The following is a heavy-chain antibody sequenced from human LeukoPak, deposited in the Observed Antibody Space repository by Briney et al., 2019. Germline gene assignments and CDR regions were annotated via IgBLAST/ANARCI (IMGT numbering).Heavy chain of an antibody. CDR3: AKEKTTGTYYVDY. D-gene: IGHD1-7*01. J-gene: IGHJ4*02. CDR1: GFTFHDYA. V-gene: IGHV3-9*01. CDR2: ISWNGGTI. Sequence: PGGSLRLSCAASGFTFHDYAMHWVRQAPGKGLEWVSGISWNGGTIDYADSVKGRFTISRDNAKNSLYLQMNSLRAEDTAVYYCAKEKTTGTYYVDYWGQGTLVTVSS.